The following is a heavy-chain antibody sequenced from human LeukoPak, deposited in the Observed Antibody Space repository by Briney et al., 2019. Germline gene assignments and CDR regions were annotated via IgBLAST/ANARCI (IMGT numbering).Heavy chain of an antibody. CDR3: ARSGAWFGEADTDY. D-gene: IGHD3-10*01. V-gene: IGHV1-18*04. Sequence: ASVKVSCKASGYTFASYGISWVRQAPGQGLEWMGWISAYNGNTNYAQKLQGRVTMTTDTSTSTAYMELRSLRSDDTAVYYCARSGAWFGEADTDYWGQGTLVTVSS. CDR1: GYTFASYG. J-gene: IGHJ4*02. CDR2: ISAYNGNT.